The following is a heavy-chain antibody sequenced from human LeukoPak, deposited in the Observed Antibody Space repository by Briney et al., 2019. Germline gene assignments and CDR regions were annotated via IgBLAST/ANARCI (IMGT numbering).Heavy chain of an antibody. CDR2: IYYSGST. Sequence: PSEALSLTCTVSGGSISSSSYYWGWIRQPPGKGLEWIGSIYYSGSTYYNPSLKSRVTISVDTSKNQFSLKLSSVTAADTAVYYCARLELYWFDPWGQGTLVTVSS. D-gene: IGHD1-26*01. CDR3: ARLELYWFDP. J-gene: IGHJ5*02. V-gene: IGHV4-39*01. CDR1: GGSISSSSYY.